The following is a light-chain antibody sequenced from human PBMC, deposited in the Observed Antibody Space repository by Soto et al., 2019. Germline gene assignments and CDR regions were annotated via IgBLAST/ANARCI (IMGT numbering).Light chain of an antibody. CDR2: DAS. Sequence: DIQMTQSPSTLSASVGDRVTITCRASQSIRGRLAWFQQRPGTAPKLLIYDASNLGSGVPSRFSGSGSGTEFTFSISSLQPDDFATYYCQQYNSFTWTFGQGTKVDIK. CDR1: QSIRGR. V-gene: IGKV1-5*01. J-gene: IGKJ1*01. CDR3: QQYNSFTWT.